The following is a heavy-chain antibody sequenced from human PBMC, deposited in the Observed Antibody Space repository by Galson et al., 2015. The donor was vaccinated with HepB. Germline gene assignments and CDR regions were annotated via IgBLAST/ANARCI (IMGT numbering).Heavy chain of an antibody. CDR3: VSLRRYGDIYYGLTV. J-gene: IGHJ6*02. V-gene: IGHV4-30-2*01. Sequence: TLSLTCVVSGLAIRSPDYSWGWVRQAPGKGLEWLGCAFWSGSPSYNGFLNRGLHISTDMSTNPVSLRLTSVTPADTAMYYCVSLRRYGDIYYGLTVWGRGTTVSVS. D-gene: IGHD4-17*01. CDR2: AFWSGSP. CDR1: GLAIRSPDYS.